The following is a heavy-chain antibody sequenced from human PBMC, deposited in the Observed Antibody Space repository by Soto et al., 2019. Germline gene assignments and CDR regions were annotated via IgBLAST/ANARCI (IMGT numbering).Heavy chain of an antibody. CDR2: IYHTGTT. V-gene: IGHV4-30-2*01. J-gene: IGHJ5*02. Sequence: SETLSLTCTVSGGSINSGGYPWPWIRQPPGKGLEWIGFIYHTGTTYYNPSLKSRVPISVDRSKNQFSLKLNSVTAADTAVYYCARGVKYYDSSGSSWFDPWGQGALVTGYS. D-gene: IGHD3-22*01. CDR1: GGSINSGGYP. CDR3: ARGVKYYDSSGSSWFDP.